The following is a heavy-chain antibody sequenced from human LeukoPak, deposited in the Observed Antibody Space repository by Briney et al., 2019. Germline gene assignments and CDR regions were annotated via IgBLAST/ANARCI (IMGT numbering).Heavy chain of an antibody. CDR1: GFTFSSYA. Sequence: GGSLRLSCVASGFTFSSYAMSWVRQAPGKGLEWDSGISGSGGSTYYADSVKGRFTISRDNSKNTLYLQMSSLRAEDTAVYYCAKDDRYSYGYSVDYWGQGTLVTVSS. J-gene: IGHJ4*02. CDR3: AKDDRYSYGYSVDY. CDR2: ISGSGGST. V-gene: IGHV3-23*01. D-gene: IGHD5-18*01.